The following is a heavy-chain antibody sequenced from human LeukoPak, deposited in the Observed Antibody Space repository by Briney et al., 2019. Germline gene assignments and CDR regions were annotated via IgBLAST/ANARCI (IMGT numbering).Heavy chain of an antibody. J-gene: IGHJ4*02. Sequence: GGSLRLSCAASGFTFSSYGMHWVRQAPDKGLGWVSVIWYDGSNKYYADSVKGRFTISRDNSKNTLYLQMNSLRAEDTAVYYCARDHGSGSYFSHCDYWGQGTLVTVSS. CDR3: ARDHGSGSYFSHCDY. V-gene: IGHV3-33*01. CDR1: GFTFSSYG. CDR2: IWYDGSNK. D-gene: IGHD3-10*01.